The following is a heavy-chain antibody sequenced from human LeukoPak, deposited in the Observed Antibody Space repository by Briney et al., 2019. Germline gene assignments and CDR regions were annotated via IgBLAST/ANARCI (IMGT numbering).Heavy chain of an antibody. CDR3: AREAVVFWRGPDLHYYYYGMDV. Sequence: GASVKVSCKASGYTFTSYGISWVRQAPGQGLEWVGWISAYNGNTNYAQTLQGRVTMTTDTSTSTAYMELRSLRSDDTAVYYCAREAVVFWRGPDLHYYYYGMDVWGQGTTVTVSS. J-gene: IGHJ6*02. V-gene: IGHV1-18*01. D-gene: IGHD3-3*01. CDR1: GYTFTSYG. CDR2: ISAYNGNT.